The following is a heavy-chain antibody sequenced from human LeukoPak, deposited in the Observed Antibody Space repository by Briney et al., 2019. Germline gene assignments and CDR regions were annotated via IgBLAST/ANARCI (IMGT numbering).Heavy chain of an antibody. CDR2: ISGSGGST. J-gene: IGHJ4*02. Sequence: TGGSLRLSCAASGFTFSSYAMSWVRQAPGKGLEWVSAISGSGGSTYYADSVEGRFTISRDNSKNTLYLQMNSLRAEDTAVYYCAKDVSYYYDSSGYDYWGQGTLVTVSS. CDR3: AKDVSYYYDSSGYDY. D-gene: IGHD3-22*01. V-gene: IGHV3-23*01. CDR1: GFTFSSYA.